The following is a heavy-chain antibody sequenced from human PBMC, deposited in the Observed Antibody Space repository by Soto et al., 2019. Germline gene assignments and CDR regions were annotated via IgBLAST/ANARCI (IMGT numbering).Heavy chain of an antibody. CDR3: ARGFLYYDISGYYANYFDP. CDR1: GDSVSSGSYY. J-gene: IGHJ5*02. Sequence: SETLSLTCTVSGDSVSSGSYYWSWIRQPPGKGLEWIGYIYYSGSTSCNPSLKSRVTMSVDTSKNQFSLKLSSVTAADTAVYYCARGFLYYDISGYYANYFDPWGQGTLVTVSS. D-gene: IGHD3-22*01. CDR2: IYYSGST. V-gene: IGHV4-61*01.